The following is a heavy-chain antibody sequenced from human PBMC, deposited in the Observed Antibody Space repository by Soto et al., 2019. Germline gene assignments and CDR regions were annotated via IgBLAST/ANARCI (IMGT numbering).Heavy chain of an antibody. J-gene: IGHJ4*02. CDR2: ISSTFEI. CDR1: GFTFSSNH. CDR3: ARDSDWAFDY. Sequence: GGSLRLSCAVSGFTFSSNHVNWVRQAPGKGLEWISYISSTFEIWYADSVKGRFTISRDNGRNSLFLQMSSLRDEDTAVYYCARDSDWAFDYWGLGTLLTVSS. V-gene: IGHV3-48*02. D-gene: IGHD2-21*02.